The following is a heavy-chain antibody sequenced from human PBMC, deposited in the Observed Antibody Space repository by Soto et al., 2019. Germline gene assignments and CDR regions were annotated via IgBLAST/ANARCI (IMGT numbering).Heavy chain of an antibody. V-gene: IGHV3-15*01. CDR3: TTSTYYDILTGYYIPDY. CDR2: IKSKTDGGTT. J-gene: IGHJ4*02. D-gene: IGHD3-9*01. Sequence: GGSLRLSCAASGFTFSNAWMSWVRQAPGKGLEWVGRIKSKTDGGTTDYAAPVKGRFTISRDDSKNTLYLQMNSLKTEDTAVYYCTTSTYYDILTGYYIPDYWGQGTLVTVSS. CDR1: GFTFSNAW.